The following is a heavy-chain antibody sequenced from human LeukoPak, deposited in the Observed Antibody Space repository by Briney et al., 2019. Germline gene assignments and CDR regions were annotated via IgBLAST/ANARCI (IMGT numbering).Heavy chain of an antibody. J-gene: IGHJ4*02. Sequence: SETLSLTCTVSGGSISGYSWSWIRQSPGKGLEWIGYTYYSGSTNYNPSFKSRVTISLDTSKNQFSLKVNSVTAADTAVYHCARRSVVGARTFYFDYWGQGILVTVSS. D-gene: IGHD2-15*01. V-gene: IGHV4-59*01. CDR2: TYYSGST. CDR3: ARRSVVGARTFYFDY. CDR1: GGSISGYS.